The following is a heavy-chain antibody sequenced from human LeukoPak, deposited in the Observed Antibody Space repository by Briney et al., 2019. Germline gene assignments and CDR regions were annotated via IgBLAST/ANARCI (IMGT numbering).Heavy chain of an antibody. CDR1: GFTFSSYA. CDR3: AKGPSGNPWYYFDY. CDR2: ISGSGGST. D-gene: IGHD1-26*01. Sequence: SGGSLRLSCAASGFTFSSYAMSCVRQAPGKGLEWVSGISGSGGSTYYADSVKGLFTISRDNSKKTLYLQMNSLRAEDTAVYYCAKGPSGNPWYYFDYWGQGTLVTVSS. J-gene: IGHJ4*02. V-gene: IGHV3-23*01.